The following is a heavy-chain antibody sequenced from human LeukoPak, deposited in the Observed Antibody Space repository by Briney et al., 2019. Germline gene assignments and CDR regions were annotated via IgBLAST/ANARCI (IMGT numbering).Heavy chain of an antibody. D-gene: IGHD3-3*01. V-gene: IGHV3-9*01. Sequence: SGRSLRLSCAASGFTFDGYAMHWVRQAPGKGLEWVSGISWNSGSIGYADSVKGRFTISRDNAKNSLYLQMNSLRAEDTALYYCAKDGGTDFWSGYGSNWFDPWGQGTLVTVSS. CDR1: GFTFDGYA. CDR2: ISWNSGSI. J-gene: IGHJ5*02. CDR3: AKDGGTDFWSGYGSNWFDP.